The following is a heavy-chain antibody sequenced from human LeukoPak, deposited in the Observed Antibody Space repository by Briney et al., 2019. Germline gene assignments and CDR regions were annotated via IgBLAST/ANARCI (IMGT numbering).Heavy chain of an antibody. CDR1: GFTFTNDW. CDR3: TTQGTGYYYFDY. D-gene: IGHD3-9*01. Sequence: GGSLRLTCAASGFTFTNDWMYWVRQAPGKGPEWVGSIKSITDGGTTDYAAPVKGRFTISRDVSKNTLYLQMNSLKTEDTAVYYCTTQGTGYYYFDYWGQGTLVTVSS. CDR2: IKSITDGGTT. V-gene: IGHV3-15*01. J-gene: IGHJ4*02.